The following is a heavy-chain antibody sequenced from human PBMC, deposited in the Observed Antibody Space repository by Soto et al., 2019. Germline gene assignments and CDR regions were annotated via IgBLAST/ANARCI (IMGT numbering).Heavy chain of an antibody. Sequence: EVQLLESGGDFKQPGASLRLSCEGSGFNFSNYALNWVRQAPGKRLEWVSVISGNSGTTYYAASVKGRFTISRDNSKKTLYLQMNSLRADDTAVYYCAKGRAITVFGVITPFDSWGQGTLVTVSS. D-gene: IGHD3-3*01. V-gene: IGHV3-23*01. CDR1: GFNFSNYA. CDR3: AKGRAITVFGVITPFDS. J-gene: IGHJ4*02. CDR2: ISGNSGTT.